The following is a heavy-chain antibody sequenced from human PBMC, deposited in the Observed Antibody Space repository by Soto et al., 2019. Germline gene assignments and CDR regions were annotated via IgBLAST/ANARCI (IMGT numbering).Heavy chain of an antibody. CDR1: GFIFSGSA. V-gene: IGHV3-73*01. Sequence: GGSLRLSCAASGFIFSGSAFHGVRQASGKGPEWVGRIRNKANSYETAYSASVRGRFTISRDDSKNTAYLQMNSLKTEDTALYYCTRPSHDTSSYFQHEAYYFDFWGPGTLVTVSS. CDR2: IRNKANSYET. CDR3: TRPSHDTSSYFQHEAYYFDF. J-gene: IGHJ4*02. D-gene: IGHD3-10*01.